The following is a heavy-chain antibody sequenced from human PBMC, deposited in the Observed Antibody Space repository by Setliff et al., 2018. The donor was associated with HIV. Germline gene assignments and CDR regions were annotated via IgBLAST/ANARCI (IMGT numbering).Heavy chain of an antibody. CDR1: GYSINTAYY. CDR3: ARDTLTMVRGVMFVPTESYLGMDV. J-gene: IGHJ6*02. D-gene: IGHD3-10*01. V-gene: IGHV4-38-2*02. Sequence: SETLSLTCSVSGYSINTAYYWGWIRQSPGKGLEWIGGFHHSGNTYYNPSLKTRVTISVNTYKNQFSLTLRSVTAADTAVYYCARDTLTMVRGVMFVPTESYLGMDVWGQGTTVTVSS. CDR2: FHHSGNT.